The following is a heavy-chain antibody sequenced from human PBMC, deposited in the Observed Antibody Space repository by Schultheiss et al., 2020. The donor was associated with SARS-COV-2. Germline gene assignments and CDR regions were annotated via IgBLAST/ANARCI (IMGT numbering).Heavy chain of an antibody. CDR2: INHSGST. CDR1: GGSISSYY. D-gene: IGHD3-3*01. CDR3: ARAYDFGLYYYYYYMDV. J-gene: IGHJ6*03. V-gene: IGHV4-34*01. Sequence: SQTLSLTCTVSGGSISSYYWSWIRQPPGKGLEWIGEINHSGSTNYNPSLKSRVTISVDTSKNQFSLKLSSVTAADTAVYYCARAYDFGLYYYYYYMDVWGKGTTVTVSS.